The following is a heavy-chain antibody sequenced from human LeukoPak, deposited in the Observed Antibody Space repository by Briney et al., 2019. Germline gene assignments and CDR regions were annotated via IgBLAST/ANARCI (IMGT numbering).Heavy chain of an antibody. D-gene: IGHD1-26*01. Sequence: SETLSLTCTVSGGSVSSGSYSWTWIRQPPGKGLECIGYIYYTGRTSYYPSLQSRVAMSVDTSKNQFSLKLSSVTAADTAVYYCARVWDREVKYFDYWGQGTLVTVSS. V-gene: IGHV4-61*01. CDR1: GGSVSSGSYS. CDR2: IYYTGRT. J-gene: IGHJ4*02. CDR3: ARVWDREVKYFDY.